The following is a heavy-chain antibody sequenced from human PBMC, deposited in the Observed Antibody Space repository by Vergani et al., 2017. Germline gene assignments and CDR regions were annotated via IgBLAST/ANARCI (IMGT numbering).Heavy chain of an antibody. CDR2: IFYSGTT. CDR3: ARVGTXVPATSHFYYMDV. D-gene: IGHD6-25*01. Sequence: QVQLQESGPGVVKPSQTLSLTCAVSGGSISSGDHCWTWIRQRPGKGLEWIGYIFYSGTTYDNPSLRSRLTISVDTSQNQFSLKLRSVTAGDTAVYYCARVGTXVPATSHFYYMDVWGKGTTVVVSS. CDR1: GGSISSGDHC. J-gene: IGHJ6*03. V-gene: IGHV4-31*11.